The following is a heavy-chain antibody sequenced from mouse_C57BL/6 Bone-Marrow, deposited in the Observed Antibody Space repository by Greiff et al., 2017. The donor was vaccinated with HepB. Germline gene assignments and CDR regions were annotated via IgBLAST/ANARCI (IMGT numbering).Heavy chain of an antibody. CDR3: AGYDYGYDEGFAY. Sequence: VQLQQSGAELARPGASVKLSCKASGYTFTSYGISWVKQRTGQGLEWIGEIYPRSGNTYYNEKFKGKATLTADKSSSTAYMKLRSLTSEDSAVYFCAGYDYGYDEGFAYGGRGTGVTVSA. J-gene: IGHJ3*01. CDR2: IYPRSGNT. V-gene: IGHV1-81*01. D-gene: IGHD2-2*01. CDR1: GYTFTSYG.